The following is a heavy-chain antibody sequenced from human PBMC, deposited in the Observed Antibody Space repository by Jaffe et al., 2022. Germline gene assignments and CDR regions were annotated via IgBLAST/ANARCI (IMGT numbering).Heavy chain of an antibody. CDR1: GFTFSSYA. D-gene: IGHD2-15*01. V-gene: IGHV3-23*01. CDR3: AKDHIVVVVAANPYYFDY. Sequence: EVQLLESGGGLVQPGGSLRLSCAASGFTFSSYAMSWVRQAPGKGLEWVSAISGSGGSTYYADSVKGRFTISRDNSKNTLYLQMNSLRAEDTAVYYCAKDHIVVVVAANPYYFDYWGQGTLVTVSS. J-gene: IGHJ4*02. CDR2: ISGSGGST.